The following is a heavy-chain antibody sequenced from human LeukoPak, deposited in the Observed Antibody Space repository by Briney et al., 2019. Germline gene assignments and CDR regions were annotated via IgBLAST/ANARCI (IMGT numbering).Heavy chain of an antibody. J-gene: IGHJ4*02. CDR1: GGSIGIYY. D-gene: IGHD3-9*01. V-gene: IGHV4-59*01. CDR2: IYYTGTT. CDR3: ARGEDFERYYLAY. Sequence: SETLSFTCSVSGGSIGIYYWTWIRQIPGKGLEWIGYIYYTGTTNYNPLFESRATISVDTSKNQFSLKLTSVTAADTAVYFCARGEDFERYYLAYWGQGTLVTVSS.